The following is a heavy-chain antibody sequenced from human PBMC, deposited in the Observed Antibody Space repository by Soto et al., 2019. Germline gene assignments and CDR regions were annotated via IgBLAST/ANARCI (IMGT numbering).Heavy chain of an antibody. V-gene: IGHV4-59*01. CDR3: ARAHAPTLPFDS. Sequence: SETVSLTCTVSGGSIRNVYWSWIRQAPGKGLEWIGFIFHSGNAKYNPSLKSRVTISVDTSKNQFSLSLDSVTAADTAVYFCARAHAPTLPFDSWGQGTLVTVSS. D-gene: IGHD2-15*01. CDR2: IFHSGNA. CDR1: GGSIRNVY. J-gene: IGHJ4*01.